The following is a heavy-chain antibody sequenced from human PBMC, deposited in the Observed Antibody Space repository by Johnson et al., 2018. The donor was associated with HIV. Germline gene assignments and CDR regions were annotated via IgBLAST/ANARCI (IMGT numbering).Heavy chain of an antibody. Sequence: QVQLVESGGNVVQPGRSLRLSCAASGFTFSDYAMHWVRQAPGKGLEWVAVISYDGSNKYFADSVKGRFTISRDDSKNTLYLQMNSLKIEDTAVYYCTTVGIAVAGALPIWGQGTMVTVSS. J-gene: IGHJ3*02. CDR1: GFTFSDYA. D-gene: IGHD6-19*01. CDR3: TTVGIAVAGALPI. V-gene: IGHV3-30*04. CDR2: ISYDGSNK.